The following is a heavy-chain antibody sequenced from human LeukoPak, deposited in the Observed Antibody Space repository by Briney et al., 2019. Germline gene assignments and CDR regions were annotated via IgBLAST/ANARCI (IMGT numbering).Heavy chain of an antibody. CDR3: ARARGSGYCSGGSCYLVDYYYGMDV. V-gene: IGHV3-53*01. D-gene: IGHD2-15*01. J-gene: IGHJ6*02. Sequence: GGSLRLSCAASGFTVSSNYMSWVRQAPGKGLEWVSVIYSGGSTYYADSVKGRFTISRDNAKNTLYLQMNSLRAEDTAVYYCARARGSGYCSGGSCYLVDYYYGMDVWGQGTTVTVSS. CDR1: GFTVSSNY. CDR2: IYSGGST.